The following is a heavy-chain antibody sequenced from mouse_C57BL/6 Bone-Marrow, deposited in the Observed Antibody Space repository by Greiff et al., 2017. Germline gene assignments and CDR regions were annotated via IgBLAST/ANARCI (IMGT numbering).Heavy chain of an antibody. D-gene: IGHD1-1*01. J-gene: IGHJ1*03. CDR2: ISGGGGNT. Sequence: EVQGVESGGGLVKPGGSLKLSCAASGFTFSSYTMSWVRQTPEKRLQWVAAISGGGGNTYYPDSVKGRFTIARDNDKNILYLQMSRLRSEDTALYYCSRQVTTVLATKYFDVGGTGTTVTVSS. CDR1: GFTFSSYT. V-gene: IGHV5-9*01. CDR3: SRQVTTVLATKYFDV.